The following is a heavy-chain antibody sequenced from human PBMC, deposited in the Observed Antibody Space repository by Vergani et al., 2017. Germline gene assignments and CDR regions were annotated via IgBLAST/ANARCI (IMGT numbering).Heavy chain of an antibody. D-gene: IGHD2-2*01. CDR1: GYTFTGYY. CDR2: INPNSGGT. V-gene: IGHV1-2*02. CDR3: ARPRSPGYCSSTSCYGGNDAFDI. Sequence: QVQLVQSGAEVKKPGASVKVSCKASGYTFTGYYMHWVRQAPGQGLKWMGWINPNSGGTNYAQKFQGRVTMTRDTSISTAYMELSRLRADDTAVYYCARPRSPGYCSSTSCYGGNDAFDIWGQGTMVTVSS. J-gene: IGHJ3*02.